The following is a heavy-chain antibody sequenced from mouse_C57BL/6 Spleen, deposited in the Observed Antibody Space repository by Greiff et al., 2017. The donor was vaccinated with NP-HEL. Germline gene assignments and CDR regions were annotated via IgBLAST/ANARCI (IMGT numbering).Heavy chain of an antibody. J-gene: IGHJ2*01. V-gene: IGHV5-4*01. CDR3: ARDEGGFIT. Sequence: EVKLVESGGGLVKPGGSLKLSCAASGFTFSSYAMSWVRQTPEKRLEWVATISDGGSYTYYPDNVKGRFTISRDNAKNNLYLQMSHLKSEDTAMYYCARDEGGFITGGQGTTLTVSS. CDR1: GFTFSSYA. D-gene: IGHD1-1*01. CDR2: ISDGGSYT.